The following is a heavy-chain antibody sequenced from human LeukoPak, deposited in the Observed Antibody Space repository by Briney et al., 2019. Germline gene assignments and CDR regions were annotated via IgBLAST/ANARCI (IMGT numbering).Heavy chain of an antibody. Sequence: GGSLRLSCAASGFTFSSYGMSWVRQAPGKGLEWVSAISGSGGSTYYADSVKGRFTISRDNSKNTVYLQVNSLRAGDTAIYYCAKRDVSGSYYLDYWGQGILVTVSS. J-gene: IGHJ4*02. CDR3: AKRDVSGSYYLDY. D-gene: IGHD1-26*01. CDR2: ISGSGGST. CDR1: GFTFSSYG. V-gene: IGHV3-23*01.